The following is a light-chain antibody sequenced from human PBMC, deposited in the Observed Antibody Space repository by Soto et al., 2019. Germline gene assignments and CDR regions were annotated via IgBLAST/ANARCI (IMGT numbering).Light chain of an antibody. V-gene: IGKV3-15*01. CDR3: KQYSEWPVT. Sequence: EIVMTQSPATLSVSPGERATLSCRASQSVSSNLAWYQQKPGQSPRLLIYGASTRATGIPARFSGSGSGTEFTLTISSLQSEDFAVYYCKQYSEWPVTFGGGTKVDIK. J-gene: IGKJ4*01. CDR2: GAS. CDR1: QSVSSN.